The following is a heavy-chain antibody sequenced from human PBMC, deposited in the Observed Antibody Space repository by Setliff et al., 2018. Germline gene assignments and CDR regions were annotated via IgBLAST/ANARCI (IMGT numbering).Heavy chain of an antibody. V-gene: IGHV1-2*02. CDR2: INPNNGET. J-gene: IGHJ4*02. D-gene: IGHD3-9*01. CDR1: GYTFIGHY. CDR3: ARDFIWGGLTGPDH. Sequence: GASVKVSCKASGYTFIGHYMHWVRQAPGEGLEWMGWINPNNGETKFAQKFQGRVTLARDTSLKTHYMELSNLTSDDTAIYYCARDFIWGGLTGPDHWGQGTLVTVSS.